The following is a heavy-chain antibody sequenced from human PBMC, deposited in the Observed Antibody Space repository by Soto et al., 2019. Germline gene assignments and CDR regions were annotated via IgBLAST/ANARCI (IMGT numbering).Heavy chain of an antibody. CDR2: IYPGDSDT. CDR1: GYSFTSYW. V-gene: IGHV5-51*01. Sequence: LGESLKISCKGSGYSFTSYWIGWVRQVPGKGLEWMGIIYPGDSDTRYSPSFQGQVTISADKSISTAYLQWSSLKASDTAMYYCARRYYYDSSGSIPDAFDIWGQGTMVTVSS. J-gene: IGHJ3*02. CDR3: ARRYYYDSSGSIPDAFDI. D-gene: IGHD3-22*01.